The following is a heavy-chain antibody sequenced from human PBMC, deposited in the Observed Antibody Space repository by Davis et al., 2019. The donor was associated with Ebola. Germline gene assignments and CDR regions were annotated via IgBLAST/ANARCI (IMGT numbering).Heavy chain of an antibody. CDR3: ARAVFHEVLDY. V-gene: IGHV4-39*01. D-gene: IGHD3-3*01. Sequence: PSETLSLTCIVSGDSISSSNYLWGWFRQSPGRGLEWIGSMFYFGDTYYNPTLQSRAAMSVDTSKNQFSLRLSSVTAADTAVYYCARAVFHEVLDYWGQGTPVTVSS. J-gene: IGHJ4*02. CDR1: GDSISSSNYL. CDR2: MFYFGDT.